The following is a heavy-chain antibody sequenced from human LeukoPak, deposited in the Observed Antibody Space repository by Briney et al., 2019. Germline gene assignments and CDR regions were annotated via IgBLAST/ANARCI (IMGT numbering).Heavy chain of an antibody. V-gene: IGHV1-24*01. CDR3: ATAYYGSGRYLKFDY. J-gene: IGHJ4*02. CDR1: GYTLTELS. Sequence: ASVKVSCKVSGYTLTELSMHWVRQAPGKGLEWMGGFDPEDGETIYAQKFQGRVTMTEDTSTDTAYMELSSLRSKDTAVYYCATAYYGSGRYLKFDYWGQGTLVTVSS. CDR2: FDPEDGET. D-gene: IGHD3-10*01.